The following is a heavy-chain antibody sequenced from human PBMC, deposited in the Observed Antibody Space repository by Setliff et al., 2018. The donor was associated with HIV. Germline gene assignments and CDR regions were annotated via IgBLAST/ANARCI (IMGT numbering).Heavy chain of an antibody. CDR2: FDPKDGET. CDR3: ATLSSSWTGYFDS. V-gene: IGHV1-24*01. J-gene: IGHJ4*02. CDR1: GYTLAELS. D-gene: IGHD6-13*01. Sequence: GASVKVSCKISGYTLAELSIHWVRQAPGKGLEWMGGFDPKDGETIYAQKLQGRVTMTEGTSTDIAYMDLSSLRSEDTAVYYCATLSSSWTGYFDSWGQGTLVTVSS.